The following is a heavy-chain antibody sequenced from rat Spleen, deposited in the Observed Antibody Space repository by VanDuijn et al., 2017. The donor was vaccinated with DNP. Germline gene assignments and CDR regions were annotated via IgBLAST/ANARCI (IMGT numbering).Heavy chain of an antibody. V-gene: IGHV1-43*01. CDR1: GYTFTTYY. J-gene: IGHJ1*01. Sequence: QVQLQQSGAELAKPGSSVMIPCRASGYTFTTYYISWIKQTTGQGLEYIGYINTGSGGTNYNEKFKGKATLTVDKSSSTAFMQLSSLTPDDSAVYYCARRRLPYWYFDFWGPGTMVTVSS. D-gene: IGHD1-4*01. CDR3: ARRRLPYWYFDF. CDR2: INTGSGGT.